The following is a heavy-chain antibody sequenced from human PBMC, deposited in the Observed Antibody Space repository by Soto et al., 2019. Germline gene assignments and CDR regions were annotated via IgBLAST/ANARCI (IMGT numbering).Heavy chain of an antibody. CDR3: ARVAKDSSLQLRPFYYYYMDV. Sequence: GGSLRLSCAASGFTFSSYAMHWVRQAPGKGLEYVSAISSNGGSTYYANSVKGRFTISRDNSKNTLYLQMGSLRAEDMAVYYCARVAKDSSLQLRPFYYYYMDVWGKGTTVTVSS. CDR1: GFTFSSYA. V-gene: IGHV3-64*01. D-gene: IGHD6-6*01. CDR2: ISSNGGST. J-gene: IGHJ6*03.